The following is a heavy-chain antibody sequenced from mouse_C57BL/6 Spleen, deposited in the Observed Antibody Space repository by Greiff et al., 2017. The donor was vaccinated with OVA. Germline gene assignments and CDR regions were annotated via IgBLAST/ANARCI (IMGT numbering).Heavy chain of an antibody. CDR3: ARRNWGSYWYFDV. V-gene: IGHV1-61*01. CDR1: GYTFTSYW. D-gene: IGHD4-1*01. Sequence: QVQLQQPGAELVRPGSSVKLSCKASGYTFTSYWMDWVKQRPGPGLEWIGNIYPSDSETHYNQKFKDKATLTVDKSSSTAYMQRSSLTAEDSAVYYCARRNWGSYWYFDVWGTGTTVTVSS. J-gene: IGHJ1*03. CDR2: IYPSDSET.